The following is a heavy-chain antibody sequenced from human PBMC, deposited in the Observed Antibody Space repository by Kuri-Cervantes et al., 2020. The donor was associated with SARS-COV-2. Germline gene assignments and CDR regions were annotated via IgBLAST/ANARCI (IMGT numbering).Heavy chain of an antibody. D-gene: IGHD6-13*01. J-gene: IGHJ6*02. CDR2: INPNSGGT. Sequence: ASVKVSCKASGYTFTGYYMHWGRQAPGQGLEWMGWINPNSGGTNYAQKFQGWVTMTRDTSISTAYMELSRLRSDNTAVYYCARATPHSSSWFYYYGMDVWGQGTTVTVSS. CDR1: GYTFTGYY. V-gene: IGHV1-2*04. CDR3: ARATPHSSSWFYYYGMDV.